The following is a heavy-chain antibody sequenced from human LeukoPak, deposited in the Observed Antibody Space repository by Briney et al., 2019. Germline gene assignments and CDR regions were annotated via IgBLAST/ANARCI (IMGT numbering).Heavy chain of an antibody. V-gene: IGHV4-59*12. J-gene: IGHJ3*02. Sequence: PSETLSLTCTVSGGSISSYYWSWIRQPPGKGLEWIGYIYYSGSTNYNPSLKSRVTISVDTSKNQFSLKLSSVTAADTAVYYCARGSIPTTVFAFDIWGQGTMVTVSS. CDR3: ARGSIPTTVFAFDI. CDR2: IYYSGST. CDR1: GGSISSYY. D-gene: IGHD5-12*01.